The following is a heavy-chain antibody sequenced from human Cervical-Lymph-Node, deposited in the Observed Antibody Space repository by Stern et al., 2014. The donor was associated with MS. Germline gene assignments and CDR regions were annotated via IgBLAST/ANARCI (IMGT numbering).Heavy chain of an antibody. J-gene: IGHJ6*02. D-gene: IGHD5-12*01. CDR1: GGTSNSYA. CDR3: ARLVATHDYAMDV. V-gene: IGHV1-69*09. CDR2: IIPVLGIA. Sequence: VQLEESGAEVKKPGSSVKVSCLVSGGTSNSYAITWVRQAPGQGLDWMGKIIPVLGIADYAQNFQGRVTITADRSSSTAYMELTGLRSEDTAVYYCARLVATHDYAMDVWGQGTTVTVSS.